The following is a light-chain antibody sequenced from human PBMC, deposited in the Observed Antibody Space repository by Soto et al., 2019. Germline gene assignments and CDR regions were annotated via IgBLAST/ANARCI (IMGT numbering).Light chain of an antibody. CDR3: SSFTTSSTYV. CDR2: EVR. CDR1: TSDVGGYDY. V-gene: IGLV2-14*01. Sequence: SVLTQPASVSGSPGQSITISCTGTTSDVGGYDYVSWYQQHPGKAPKLLIFEVRNRPSGVSSRFSGSRSANSASLTISGLQAEDEADYYCSSFTTSSTYVFGTGTKVTVL. J-gene: IGLJ1*01.